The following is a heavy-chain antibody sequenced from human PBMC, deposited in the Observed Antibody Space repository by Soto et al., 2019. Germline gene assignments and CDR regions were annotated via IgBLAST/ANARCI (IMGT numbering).Heavy chain of an antibody. CDR2: IDSRSSYI. CDR1: GFTFSTFS. V-gene: IGHV3-21*01. CDR3: ETPRAATRWDAD. Sequence: PGGSLRLSCAASGFTFSTFSMNWIRQAPGKGLEWVSSIDSRSSYIYYADSVKGRFTISRDNAKNSLYLQMDSLRAEDTPIYYSETPRAATRWDADWGQGTLVTVSS. J-gene: IGHJ4*02. D-gene: IGHD1-26*01.